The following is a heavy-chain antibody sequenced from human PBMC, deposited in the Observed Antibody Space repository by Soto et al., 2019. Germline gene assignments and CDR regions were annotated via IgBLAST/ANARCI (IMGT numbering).Heavy chain of an antibody. D-gene: IGHD4-17*01. Sequence: QITLKESGPTLVKPTQTLTLTCTFSGFSLSTSGVGVGWIRQPPGKALEWLALIYWDDDKRYSPSLKSRLTITEDTSKNRVVLTLTNMDPVDTATYYCAHDYVAYYGMDVWGQGTTVTVSS. V-gene: IGHV2-5*02. J-gene: IGHJ6*02. CDR3: AHDYVAYYGMDV. CDR2: IYWDDDK. CDR1: GFSLSTSGVG.